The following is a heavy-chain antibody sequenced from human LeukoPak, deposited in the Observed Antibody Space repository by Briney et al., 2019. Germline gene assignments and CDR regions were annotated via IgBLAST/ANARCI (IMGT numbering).Heavy chain of an antibody. CDR2: IYTSGST. V-gene: IGHV4-4*07. D-gene: IGHD1-7*01. CDR1: GGSISSYY. J-gene: IGHJ4*02. CDR3: ARISIGRSDGTTSDFDY. Sequence: PETLSLTCTGSGGSISSYYWSWIRQPAGKGLEWIGRIYTSGSTNYNPSLKSRVTMSVDTSKNQFSLKLSSVTAADTAVYYCARISIGRSDGTTSDFDYWGQGTLVTVSS.